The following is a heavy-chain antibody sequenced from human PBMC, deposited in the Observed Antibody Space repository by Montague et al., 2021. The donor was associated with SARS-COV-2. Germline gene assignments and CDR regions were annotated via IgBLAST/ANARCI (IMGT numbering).Heavy chain of an antibody. V-gene: IGHV4-59*01. CDR3: ARGGATYYYGTSGYVNAFDT. D-gene: IGHD3-22*01. J-gene: IGHJ3*02. CDR2: IYYNGYT. CDR1: GDSISTYY. Sequence: SETLSLTCTVSGDSISTYYWSWIRLPPGKGLEWIGYIYYNGYTNXNPSLKSRVTISVDTSKNQFSLRLSSVTAADTAVYFCARGGATYYYGTSGYVNAFDTWGQGTMVTVSS.